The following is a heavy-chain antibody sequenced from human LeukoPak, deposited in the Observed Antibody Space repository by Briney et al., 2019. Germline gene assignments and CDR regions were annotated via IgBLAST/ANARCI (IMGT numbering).Heavy chain of an antibody. CDR2: INPKSGGT. D-gene: IGHD2-15*01. V-gene: IGHV1-2*02. CDR1: GYTITGYY. CDR3: ASTACSGNCYFDY. J-gene: IGHJ4*02. Sequence: GASVKVSCKASGYTITGYYVHWVRQAHGQGLEWMGWINPKSGGTDCAQKLQGRVTMTRDTSISTAYMELTRLTADDTAVYYCASTACSGNCYFDYWGQGTLVTVSS.